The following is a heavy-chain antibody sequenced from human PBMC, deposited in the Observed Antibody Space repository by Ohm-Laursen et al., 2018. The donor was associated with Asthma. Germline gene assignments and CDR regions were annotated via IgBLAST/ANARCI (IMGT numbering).Heavy chain of an antibody. CDR2: IYYSGST. CDR1: GGSISSSSYY. D-gene: IGHD6-13*01. V-gene: IGHV4-39*01. CDR3: YKPGIAAAGQDY. J-gene: IGHJ4*02. Sequence: GTLSLTCTVSGGSISSSSYYWGWIRQPPGKGLEWIGSIYYSGSTYYNPSLKSRVTISVDTSKNQFSLKLSSVTAADTAVYYCYKPGIAAAGQDYWGQGTLVTVSS.